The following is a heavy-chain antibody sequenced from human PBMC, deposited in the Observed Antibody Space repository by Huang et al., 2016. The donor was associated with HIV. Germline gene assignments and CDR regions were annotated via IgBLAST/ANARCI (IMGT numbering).Heavy chain of an antibody. Sequence: EVQLVESGGALVQPGGSLKLSCVVSGFDFSKDSMNWVRQAPGKGLEWVAYISGTSSNIYYADAVKGRFTISRDNAKNSLFLQMRSLRAEDTALYYCARTEMEYYYGSSGYYPDYWGQGTQVTVSS. V-gene: IGHV3-48*01. D-gene: IGHD3-22*01. CDR3: ARTEMEYYYGSSGYYPDY. CDR1: GFDFSKDS. CDR2: ISGTSSNI. J-gene: IGHJ4*02.